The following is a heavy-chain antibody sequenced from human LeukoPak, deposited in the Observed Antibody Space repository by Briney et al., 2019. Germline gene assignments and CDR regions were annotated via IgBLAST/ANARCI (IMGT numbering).Heavy chain of an antibody. J-gene: IGHJ4*02. CDR1: GYTFTGYY. CDR3: ARAVGGYYYDSSGYNDY. V-gene: IGHV1-2*02. CDR2: INPNSGGT. Sequence: ASVKVSCKASGYTFTGYYMHWVRQAPGQGLEWMGWINPNSGGTNYAQKFQGRVTMTGDTSISTAYMELSRLRSDDTAVYYCARAVGGYYYDSSGYNDYWGQGTLVTVSS. D-gene: IGHD3-22*01.